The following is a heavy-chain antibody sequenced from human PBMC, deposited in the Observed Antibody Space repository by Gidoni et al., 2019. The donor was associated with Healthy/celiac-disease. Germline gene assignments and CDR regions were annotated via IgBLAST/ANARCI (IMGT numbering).Heavy chain of an antibody. CDR2: ISGSGGST. J-gene: IGHJ4*02. V-gene: IGHV3-23*01. D-gene: IGHD3-22*01. CDR1: GFTFSSYA. Sequence: EVQLLESGGGLVQPGGSLRLSCPASGFTFSSYAVSWVRQAPGKGLEWVSAISGSGGSTYYADSVKGRFTISRDNSKNTLYLQMNSLRAEDTAVHYCAKDNPVGYYDSSGYYLFDYWGQGTLVTVSS. CDR3: AKDNPVGYYDSSGYYLFDY.